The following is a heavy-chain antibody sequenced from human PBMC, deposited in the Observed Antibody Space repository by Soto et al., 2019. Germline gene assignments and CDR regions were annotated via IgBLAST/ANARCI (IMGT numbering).Heavy chain of an antibody. D-gene: IGHD6-6*01. CDR1: GGSISSSSYY. J-gene: IGHJ5*02. CDR2: IYYSGST. CDR3: ARHPWVRQLDNWFDP. V-gene: IGHV4-39*01. Sequence: SETLSLTCTVSGGSISSSSYYWGWIRQPPGKGLEWIGSIYYSGSTYYNPSLKSRVTISVDTSKNQFSLKLSSVTAADTAVYYCARHPWVRQLDNWFDPWGQGTLVTVSS.